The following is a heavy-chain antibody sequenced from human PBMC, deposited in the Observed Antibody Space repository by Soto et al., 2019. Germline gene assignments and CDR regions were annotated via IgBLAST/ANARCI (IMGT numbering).Heavy chain of an antibody. J-gene: IGHJ6*02. Sequence: QVQLQESGPGLVKPSQTLSLTCTVSGGSISSGGYYWSWIRQHPGKGVEWIGYTYYSGSTYYNPSLKSRVTISVDTSKNQFSLKLSSVTAADTAVYYCARDLYGDYGAYYYGMDVWGQGTTVTVSS. CDR3: ARDLYGDYGAYYYGMDV. D-gene: IGHD4-17*01. CDR1: GGSISSGGYY. V-gene: IGHV4-31*03. CDR2: TYYSGST.